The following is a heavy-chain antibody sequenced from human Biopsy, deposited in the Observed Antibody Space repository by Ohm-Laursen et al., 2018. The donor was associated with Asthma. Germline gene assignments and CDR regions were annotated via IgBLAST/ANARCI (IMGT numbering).Heavy chain of an antibody. V-gene: IGHV1-69*06. J-gene: IGHJ6*02. CDR2: ISPVFGST. D-gene: IGHD6-13*01. CDR3: ASPSSSREILYYYYNMDI. CDR1: GGTFCNYA. Sequence: SSVKVSCKSSGGTFCNYAVNWVRQAPGLGLEWMGGISPVFGSTNIAQKFQGRVTISADIFTKTAYLEVSSLRSDDTAVYYCASPSSSREILYYYYNMDIWGQGTTVPV.